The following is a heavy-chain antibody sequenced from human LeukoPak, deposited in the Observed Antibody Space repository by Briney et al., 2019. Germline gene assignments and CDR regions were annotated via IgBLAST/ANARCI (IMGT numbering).Heavy chain of an antibody. CDR2: IYHTSST. V-gene: IGHV4-38-2*02. CDR1: GYSISSGYY. CDR3: ARGGSRYQLLNWFDP. Sequence: SETLSLTCTVSGYSISSGYYWAWIRQTPGKGLEWIGSIYHTSSTYRNPSLSSRVTISVDTSKNQFSLNLTSLTAADTAVYYCARGGSRYQLLNWFDPWRQGTLVTVSS. J-gene: IGHJ5*02. D-gene: IGHD2-2*01.